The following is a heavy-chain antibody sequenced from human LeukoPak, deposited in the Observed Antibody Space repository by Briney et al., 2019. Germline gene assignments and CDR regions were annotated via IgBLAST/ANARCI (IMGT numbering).Heavy chain of an antibody. D-gene: IGHD3-22*01. J-gene: IGHJ4*02. CDR3: ARGDYYDSSGYRTTEFDY. Sequence: GASVKVSCTASGYTFTGYYMHWVRQAPGQGLEWMGWINPNSGGTNYAQKFQGRVTMTRDTSISTAYMELSRLRSDDTAVYYCARGDYYDSSGYRTTEFDYWGQGTLVTVSS. V-gene: IGHV1-2*02. CDR1: GYTFTGYY. CDR2: INPNSGGT.